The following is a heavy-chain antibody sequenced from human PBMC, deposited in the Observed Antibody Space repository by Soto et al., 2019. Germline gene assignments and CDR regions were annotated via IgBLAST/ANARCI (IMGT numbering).Heavy chain of an antibody. V-gene: IGHV5-51*01. CDR2: IYPGDSDT. D-gene: IGHD1-26*01. Sequence: GESLKISCKGSGYSFTSYWIGWVRQMPGKGLEWMGIIYPGDSDTRYSPSFQGQVTISADKSISTAYLQWSSLKASDTAMYYCARNSGSYSTYYYYGMDVWGRGTTVTVSS. CDR3: ARNSGSYSTYYYYGMDV. CDR1: GYSFTSYW. J-gene: IGHJ6*02.